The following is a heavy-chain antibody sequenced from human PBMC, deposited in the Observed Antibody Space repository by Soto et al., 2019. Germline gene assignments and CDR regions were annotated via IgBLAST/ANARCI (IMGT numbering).Heavy chain of an antibody. D-gene: IGHD2-2*03. J-gene: IGHJ3*02. CDR3: ARVHGYYPFFVAFDI. CDR1: GYTFTSYA. Sequence: ASVKVSCKASGYTFTSYAMHWVRQAPGQRLEWMGWINAGNGNTKYSQKFQGRVTITRDTSASTAYMELSSLRSEDTAVYYCARVHGYYPFFVAFDIWGQGTMVTVS. CDR2: INAGNGNT. V-gene: IGHV1-3*01.